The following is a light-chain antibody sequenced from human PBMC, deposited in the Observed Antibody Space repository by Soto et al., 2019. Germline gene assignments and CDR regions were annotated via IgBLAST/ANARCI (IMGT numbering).Light chain of an antibody. J-gene: IGKJ1*01. CDR3: HQYNNWPPWT. CDR2: GAS. V-gene: IGKV3-15*01. Sequence: EIAMTQSPATLSVSPGERATLSCRASQSVSSNLAWYQQKPGQAPRLLIYGASTRATGVSARFSGSGSGTEFTLTISSLQTGDFAVYYCHQYNNWPPWTFGRGTKVDIK. CDR1: QSVSSN.